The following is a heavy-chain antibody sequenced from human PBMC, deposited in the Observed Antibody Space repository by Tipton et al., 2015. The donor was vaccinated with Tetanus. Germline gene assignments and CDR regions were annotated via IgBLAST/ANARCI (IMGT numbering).Heavy chain of an antibody. Sequence: LRLSCTVSGGSISSSSYYWGWIRQPPGKGLEWIGSIYYSGSNYYNPSLKSRVTISVHTSKNQFSLKLSSVTAADTAVYYCARSLVGAITPFDYWGQGTLVTVSS. D-gene: IGHD1-26*01. CDR1: GGSISSSSYY. V-gene: IGHV4-39*01. J-gene: IGHJ4*02. CDR2: IYYSGSN. CDR3: ARSLVGAITPFDY.